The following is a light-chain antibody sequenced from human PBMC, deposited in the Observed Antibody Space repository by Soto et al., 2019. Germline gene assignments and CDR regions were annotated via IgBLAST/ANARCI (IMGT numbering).Light chain of an antibody. Sequence: DIQMTQSPSSLSAFAGDRVTITCRASQNINNYLSWYQQMPGKAPKLLIHAASNLQSGVPSKFSGSGSGTIFTLIISSLQPDDSATYYGQQSYSNPWTFGQGTRVE. V-gene: IGKV1-39*01. CDR2: AAS. CDR1: QNINNY. J-gene: IGKJ1*01. CDR3: QQSYSNPWT.